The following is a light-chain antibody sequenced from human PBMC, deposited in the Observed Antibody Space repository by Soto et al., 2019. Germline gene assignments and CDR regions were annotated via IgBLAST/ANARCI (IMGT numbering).Light chain of an antibody. CDR3: QQRRNWGMYT. V-gene: IGKV3-11*01. CDR2: GVS. Sequence: EIVLTQSPATLSLSPGERATLSCRASQSVSRYLAWFQQKPGQAPRLLIYGVSNRATGIPARFSGSGSGTDVTLTISSLEPEDFAVYNCQQRRNWGMYTFGQGTKLEIK. J-gene: IGKJ2*01. CDR1: QSVSRY.